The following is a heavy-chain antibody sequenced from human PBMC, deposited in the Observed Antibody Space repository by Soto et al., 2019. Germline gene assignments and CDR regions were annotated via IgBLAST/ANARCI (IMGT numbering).Heavy chain of an antibody. J-gene: IGHJ4*02. V-gene: IGHV3-23*01. CDR2: ISGSGGNT. Sequence: EVQLLESGGGLVQPGGSLRLSCAASGFTFSSYAMSWVRQAPGKGLEWVSAISGSGGNTYYADSVKGRFTISRDNSKNTLYLQMNSLGAEDTAVYYWAKEPCRRGGCFDYWGQGTLVTVCS. CDR1: GFTFSSYA. D-gene: IGHD6-19*01. CDR3: AKEPCRRGGCFDY.